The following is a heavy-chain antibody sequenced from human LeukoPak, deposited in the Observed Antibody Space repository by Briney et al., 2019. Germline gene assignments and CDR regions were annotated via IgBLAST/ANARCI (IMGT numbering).Heavy chain of an antibody. D-gene: IGHD6-13*01. CDR3: AREGVAAAGRASDY. CDR2: IYTSGST. Sequence: SETLSLTCTVSGGSISSYYWSWIRQPAGKGLEWIGRIYTSGSTNYNPSLKSRVTMSVDTSKHQFSLKLSSVTAADTAVYYCAREGVAAAGRASDYWGQGTLVTVSS. V-gene: IGHV4-4*07. J-gene: IGHJ4*02. CDR1: GGSISSYY.